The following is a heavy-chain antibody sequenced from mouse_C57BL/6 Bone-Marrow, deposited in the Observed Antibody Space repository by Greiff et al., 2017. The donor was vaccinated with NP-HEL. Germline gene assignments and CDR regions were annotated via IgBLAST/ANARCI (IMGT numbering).Heavy chain of an antibody. V-gene: IGHV1-15*01. CDR2: IDPETGGT. CDR3: TSCYYYGSSYYAMDY. CDR1: GYTFTDYE. D-gene: IGHD1-1*01. J-gene: IGHJ4*01. Sequence: QVQLQQSGAELVRPGASVTLSCKASGYTFTDYEMHWVKQTPVHGLEWIGAIDPETGGTAYNQKFKGKAILTADKSSSTAYMELRSLTSEDSAVYYCTSCYYYGSSYYAMDYWGQGTSVTVSS.